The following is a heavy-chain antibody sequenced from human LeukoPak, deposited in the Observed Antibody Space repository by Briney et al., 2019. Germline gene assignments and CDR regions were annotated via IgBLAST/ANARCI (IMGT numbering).Heavy chain of an antibody. J-gene: IGHJ4*02. D-gene: IGHD2-2*01. Sequence: PSETLSLTCTVSGGSISTYYWGWIRQPPGKGLEWIGYVSSNEGTYSNPSLESRVTILVDTSKNQFSLKLSSVIAADTAVYYCAVIPPAVDDYWGQGTLVTVSS. CDR1: GGSISTYY. V-gene: IGHV4-59*04. CDR2: VSSNEGT. CDR3: AVIPPAVDDY.